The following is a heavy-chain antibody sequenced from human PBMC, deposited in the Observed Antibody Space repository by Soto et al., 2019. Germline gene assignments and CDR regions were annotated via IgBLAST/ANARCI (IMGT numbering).Heavy chain of an antibody. CDR1: GFTFSSYW. CDR2: IKQDGSEK. D-gene: IGHD6-19*01. V-gene: IGHV3-7*03. J-gene: IGHJ6*02. CDR3: ARDAGVVAVAGTYYYYGMDV. Sequence: GGSLRLSCAASGFTFSSYWMSWVRQAPGKGLEWVANIKQDGSEKYYVDSVKGRFTISRDNAKNSPYLQMNSLRAEDTAVYYCARDAGVVAVAGTYYYYGMDVWGQGTTVTVSS.